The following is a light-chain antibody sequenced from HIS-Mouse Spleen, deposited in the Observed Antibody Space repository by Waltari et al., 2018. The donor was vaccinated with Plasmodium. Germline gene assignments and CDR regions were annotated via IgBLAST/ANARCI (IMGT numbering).Light chain of an antibody. Sequence: YGLTNPPSVSVSPGQKAKNTRTGNALPKKYAYWYPQKSGQAPGLVIYEDSKRPSGIPERFSGSSSGTMATLTISGAQVEDEADYYCYSTDSSGNHRVFGGGTKLTVL. J-gene: IGLJ3*02. CDR1: ALPKKY. CDR3: YSTDSSGNHRV. V-gene: IGLV3-10*01. CDR2: EDS.